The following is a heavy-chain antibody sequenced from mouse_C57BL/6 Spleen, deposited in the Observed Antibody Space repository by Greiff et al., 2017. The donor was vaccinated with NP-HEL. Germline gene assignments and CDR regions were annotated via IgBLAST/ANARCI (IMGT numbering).Heavy chain of an antibody. CDR1: GYTFTDYY. V-gene: IGHV1-19*01. CDR3: ASPLTTVVPLAMDY. Sequence: VQLQQSGPVLVKPGASVKMSCKASGYTFTDYYMNWVKQSHGKSLEWIGVINPYNGGTSYNQKFKGKATLTVDKSSSTAYMELNSLTSEDSAVYYCASPLTTVVPLAMDYWGQGTSVTVSS. CDR2: INPYNGGT. D-gene: IGHD1-1*01. J-gene: IGHJ4*01.